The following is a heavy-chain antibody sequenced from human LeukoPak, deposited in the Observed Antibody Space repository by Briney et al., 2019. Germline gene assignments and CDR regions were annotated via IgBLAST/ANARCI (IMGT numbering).Heavy chain of an antibody. V-gene: IGHV1-24*01. Sequence: ASVNVSCKVSGYTLTELSMHWVRQAPGKGLEWMGGFDPEDGETICAQKFQGRVTMTEDTSTDTAYMELSSLRSEDTAVYYCATVVVAATGYNWFDPWGQGTLVTVSS. J-gene: IGHJ5*02. D-gene: IGHD2-15*01. CDR3: ATVVVAATGYNWFDP. CDR1: GYTLTELS. CDR2: FDPEDGET.